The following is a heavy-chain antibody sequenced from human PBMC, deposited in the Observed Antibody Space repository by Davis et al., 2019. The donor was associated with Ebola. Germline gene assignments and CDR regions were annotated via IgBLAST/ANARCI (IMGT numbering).Heavy chain of an antibody. Sequence: GESLKISCAASGFTFSSYGMHWVRQAPGKGLEWVTVIWYDGSNKYSADSVKGRFTISRDNSKNTLYLQMNSLRPEDTAVYYFAREGSSALLDYWGQGSLVNVSS. D-gene: IGHD6-6*01. CDR2: IWYDGSNK. V-gene: IGHV3-33*01. CDR1: GFTFSSYG. J-gene: IGHJ4*02. CDR3: AREGSSALLDY.